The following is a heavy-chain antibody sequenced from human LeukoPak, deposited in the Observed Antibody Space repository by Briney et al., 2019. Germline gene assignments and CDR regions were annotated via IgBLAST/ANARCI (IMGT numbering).Heavy chain of an antibody. J-gene: IGHJ3*02. CDR3: ARGGYSMVRGVIGAFDI. V-gene: IGHV1-18*01. Sequence: ASVKVSCKASGYTFTSYGISWVRQAPGQGLEWMGWISAYNGNTNYAQKLQGRVTMTTDTSTSTDYMELGSLRSDDTAVYYCARGGYSMVRGVIGAFDIWGQGTMVTVSS. D-gene: IGHD3-10*01. CDR1: GYTFTSYG. CDR2: ISAYNGNT.